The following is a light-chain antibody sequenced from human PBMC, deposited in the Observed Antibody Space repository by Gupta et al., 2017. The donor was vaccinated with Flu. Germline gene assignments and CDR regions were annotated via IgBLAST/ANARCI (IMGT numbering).Light chain of an antibody. CDR3: QSYEV. CDR1: SGSIGLNY. Sequence: NFMLTQPHSVSGSPGKTVTISCTRSSGSIGLNYVQWYQQRPGTSPKNVIDEDDQRTSGVPDRFSGSIDRSSNSASLTISGLKTEDEADYYCQSYEVFGGGTKLTVL. CDR2: EDD. V-gene: IGLV6-57*01. J-gene: IGLJ2*01.